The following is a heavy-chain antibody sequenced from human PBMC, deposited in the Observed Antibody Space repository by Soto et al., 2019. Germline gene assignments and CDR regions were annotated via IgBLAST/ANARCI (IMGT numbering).Heavy chain of an antibody. CDR3: ARGSEDLTSNFDY. CDR1: GFTFTRYS. Sequence: GGSLRLSCAASGFTFTRYSMNWVRQAPGKGLEWVSSISSTTNYIYYGDSMKGRFTISRDNAKNSLYLEMSSLRAEDTAVYYCARGSEDLTSNFDYWGQGTLVTV. J-gene: IGHJ4*02. V-gene: IGHV3-21*06. CDR2: ISSTTNYI.